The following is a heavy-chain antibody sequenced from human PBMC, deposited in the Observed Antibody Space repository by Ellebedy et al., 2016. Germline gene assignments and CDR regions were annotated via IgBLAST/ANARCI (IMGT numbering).Heavy chain of an antibody. Sequence: GESLKISXAASGFTFSSYAMSWVRQAPGKGLEWVSAISGSGGSTYYADSVKGRFTISRDNSKNTLYLQMNSLRAEDTAVYYCAKDAYGRFDYWGQGTLVTVSS. D-gene: IGHD4-17*01. CDR2: ISGSGGST. CDR1: GFTFSSYA. J-gene: IGHJ4*02. CDR3: AKDAYGRFDY. V-gene: IGHV3-23*01.